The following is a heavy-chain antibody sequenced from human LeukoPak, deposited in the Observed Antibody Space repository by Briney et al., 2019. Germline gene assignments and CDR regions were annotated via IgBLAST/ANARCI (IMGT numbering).Heavy chain of an antibody. V-gene: IGHV3-23*01. J-gene: IGHJ4*02. CDR1: GFTFSSYA. Sequence: PGGSLRLSCAASGFTFSSYAMSWVRQAPGKGLEWVSAISGSGGNTYYADSVKGRFTISRDNAKNSLYLQMNSLRAEDTAVYYCARVMCGGDCYDFDYWGQGTLVTVSS. D-gene: IGHD2-21*02. CDR2: ISGSGGNT. CDR3: ARVMCGGDCYDFDY.